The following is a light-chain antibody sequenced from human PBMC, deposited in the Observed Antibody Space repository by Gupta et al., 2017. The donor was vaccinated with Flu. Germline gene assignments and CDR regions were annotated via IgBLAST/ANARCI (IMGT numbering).Light chain of an antibody. V-gene: IGKV3-15*01. J-gene: IGKJ2*01. Sequence: EIVMTQSPATLSVSPGERATLSCRASHSGSSNLAWYQQKPGQAPRLLIYGASTRATGIPARFSGSGSGTEFTLTISSLQSEDFAVYYCQQYNNWPDFGQGTKLEIK. CDR1: HSGSSN. CDR3: QQYNNWPD. CDR2: GAS.